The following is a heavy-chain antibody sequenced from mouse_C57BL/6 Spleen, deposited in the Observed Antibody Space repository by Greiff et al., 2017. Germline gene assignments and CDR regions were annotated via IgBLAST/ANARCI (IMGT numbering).Heavy chain of an antibody. CDR1: GYTFTSYW. J-gene: IGHJ1*03. CDR3: ARGDWGHWYFDV. V-gene: IGHV1-64*01. CDR2: IHPSSGST. D-gene: IGHD4-1*01. Sequence: QVQLQQPGAELVKPGASVKLFCKASGYTFTSYWMHWVKQRPGQGLEWIGMIHPSSGSTNYNEKFQSKATLTVDKSSSTAYMQLSSLTSEDSAVYYCARGDWGHWYFDVWGTGTTVTVS.